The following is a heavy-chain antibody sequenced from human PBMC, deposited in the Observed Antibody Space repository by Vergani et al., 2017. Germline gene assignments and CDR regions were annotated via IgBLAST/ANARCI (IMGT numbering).Heavy chain of an antibody. CDR3: ARGRGGSYYPYYGMDV. D-gene: IGHD1-26*01. CDR2: ISAYNGNT. CDR1: GYTFTGYY. Sequence: QVQLVQSGAEVKKPGASVKVSCKASGYTFTGYYMHWVRQAPGKGLEWMGWISAYNGNTNYAQKLQGRVTMTTDTSTSTAYMELRSLRSDDTAVYYCARGRGGSYYPYYGMDVWGQGTTVTVSS. J-gene: IGHJ6*02. V-gene: IGHV1-18*04.